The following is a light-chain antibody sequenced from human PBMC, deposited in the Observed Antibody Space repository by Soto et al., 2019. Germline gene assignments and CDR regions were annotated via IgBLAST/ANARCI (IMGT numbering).Light chain of an antibody. CDR2: GAS. Sequence: IHITRSPSSLSASVGDRVTIACRASETISLYLNWYQHKPGQAPKLLIYGASKLQSGVPPRFSGSGSGTDFTLSITSMQTEDFATYYCQQSSSTPLTFGGGTKVDIK. V-gene: IGKV1-39*01. CDR1: ETISLY. CDR3: QQSSSTPLT. J-gene: IGKJ4*01.